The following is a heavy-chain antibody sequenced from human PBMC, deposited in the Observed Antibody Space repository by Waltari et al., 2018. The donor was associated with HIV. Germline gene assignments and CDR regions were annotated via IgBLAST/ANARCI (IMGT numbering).Heavy chain of an antibody. CDR2: IRSKAYGGTI. CDR1: GFTFGDYA. CDR3: TRFVPGSYFDY. V-gene: IGHV3-49*03. Sequence: EVQLVESGGGLVQPGRSLRLSCTASGFTFGDYAMSWFRQAPGKGLEWVGFIRSKAYGGTIGYAASVKGRFTISRDDSKSIAYLQMNSLKTEDTAVYYCTRFVPGSYFDYWGQGTLVTVSS. D-gene: IGHD2-21*01. J-gene: IGHJ4*02.